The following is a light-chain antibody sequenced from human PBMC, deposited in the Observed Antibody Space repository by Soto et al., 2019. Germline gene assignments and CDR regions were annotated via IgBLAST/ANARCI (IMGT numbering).Light chain of an antibody. V-gene: IGLV2-14*01. CDR3: SSYTDDTTYV. CDR1: SSDIGGSKY. CDR2: EVT. J-gene: IGLJ1*01. Sequence: QSVLTQPASVSGSPGQSITISCTGSSSDIGGSKYVSWYQHHPDKAPRLIIYEVTNRPSGVSSRFSGSKSHNTASLTISGLQAEDEADYYCSSYTDDTTYVFGTGTKVTVL.